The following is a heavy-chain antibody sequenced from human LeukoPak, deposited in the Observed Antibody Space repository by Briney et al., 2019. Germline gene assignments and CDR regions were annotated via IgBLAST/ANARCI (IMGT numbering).Heavy chain of an antibody. J-gene: IGHJ4*02. D-gene: IGHD5-12*01. CDR3: ARGLRVSYYFDY. CDR1: GGSISSYY. Sequence: SETLSLTCTVSGGSISSYYWSWIRQPPGKGLEWIGEINHSGSTNYNPSLKSRVTISVDTSKNQFSLKLSSVTAADTAVYYCARGLRVSYYFDYWGQGTLVTVSS. CDR2: INHSGST. V-gene: IGHV4-34*01.